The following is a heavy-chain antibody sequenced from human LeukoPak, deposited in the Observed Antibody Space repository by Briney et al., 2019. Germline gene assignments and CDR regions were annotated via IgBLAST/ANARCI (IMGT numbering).Heavy chain of an antibody. D-gene: IGHD3-22*01. CDR2: ISSSGSTI. CDR3: ARDSSSSYYYDSSNAFDI. Sequence: GGSLRLSCAASGFTFSSYEMNWVRQAPGKGLEWVSYISSSGSTIYYADSVKGRFTISRDNAKNSLYLQMNSLRAEDTAVYYCARDSSSSYYYDSSNAFDIWGQGTMVTVSS. CDR1: GFTFSSYE. J-gene: IGHJ3*02. V-gene: IGHV3-48*03.